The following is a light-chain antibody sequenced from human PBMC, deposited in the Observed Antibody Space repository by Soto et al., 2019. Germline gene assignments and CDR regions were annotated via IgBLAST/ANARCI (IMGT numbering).Light chain of an antibody. CDR3: QQYDNLSIT. CDR1: QDISTN. V-gene: IGKV1-33*01. CDR2: DAS. Sequence: DIQMTQSPSPLSASVGDRVTITCQASQDISTNLNWYQQKPGKAPKLLIQDASNLEPGVPSRFSGSGSGTDFTFTISSLLPEDFATYYCQQYDNLSITVGTGTKVDLK. J-gene: IGKJ3*01.